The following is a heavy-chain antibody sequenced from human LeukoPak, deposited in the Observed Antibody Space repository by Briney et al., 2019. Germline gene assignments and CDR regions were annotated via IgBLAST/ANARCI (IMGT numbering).Heavy chain of an antibody. CDR3: ASDRWFGELFYYYGMDV. J-gene: IGHJ6*02. D-gene: IGHD3-10*01. CDR2: INPNSGST. V-gene: IGHV1-2*02. Sequence: ASVNVSCKPSGYTFTGYYIHWVRQPPRQGREWMGWINPNSGSTHYAQKFQGRVTMTRDTSISLAYMELSRLRSDDTAVYYCASDRWFGELFYYYGMDVWGQGTTVTVSS. CDR1: GYTFTGYY.